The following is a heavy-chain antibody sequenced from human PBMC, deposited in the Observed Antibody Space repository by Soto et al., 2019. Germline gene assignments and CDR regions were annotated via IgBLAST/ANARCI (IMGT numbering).Heavy chain of an antibody. D-gene: IGHD3-3*01. J-gene: IGHJ6*02. CDR1: GFTFSDYY. V-gene: IGHV3-11*04. CDR2: VDRTGSPL. Sequence: GGSLRLSCAASGFTFSDYYMGWVRQAPGKGLEWISFVDRTGSPLFYADSVKGRFTISRDNAKNSLFLQMNSLRAEDTAVYYCARAGYDFWSGYCPMDVWGQGTTVTVSS. CDR3: ARAGYDFWSGYCPMDV.